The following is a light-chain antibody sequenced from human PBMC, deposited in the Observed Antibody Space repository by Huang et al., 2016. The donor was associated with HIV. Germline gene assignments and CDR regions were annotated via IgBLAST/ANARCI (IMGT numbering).Light chain of an antibody. CDR3: QKYNSAPIT. CDR2: AAS. V-gene: IGKV1-27*01. J-gene: IGKJ5*01. Sequence: DIQMTQSPSSLSASVGDSVTITCRASQDIDKYLSWYQQKHGKVTKLLIFAASALKSGVPPRFSGSGSGTHFSLNISSLQPEDVATYYCQKYNSAPITFGQGTRLEI. CDR1: QDIDKY.